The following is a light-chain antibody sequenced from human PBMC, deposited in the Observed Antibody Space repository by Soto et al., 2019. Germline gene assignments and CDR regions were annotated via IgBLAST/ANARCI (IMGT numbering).Light chain of an antibody. Sequence: QSALTQPASVSGSPGQSIIISCTGTSNDVGGYNFVSWYQQLPGKAPKLIIYEVTNRPSGISNRFSGSKSGNTASLTISGLQAEDEADYYCSSYTSVRGVFGGGTKLTVL. CDR1: SNDVGGYNF. CDR2: EVT. V-gene: IGLV2-14*01. CDR3: SSYTSVRGV. J-gene: IGLJ3*02.